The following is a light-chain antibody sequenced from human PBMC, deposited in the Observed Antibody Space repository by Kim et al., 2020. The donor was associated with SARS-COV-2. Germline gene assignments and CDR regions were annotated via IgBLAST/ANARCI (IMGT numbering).Light chain of an antibody. CDR3: SSYTSSSTYV. J-gene: IGLJ1*01. CDR1: RSDVGGYNY. Sequence: GQTIANSAPGTRSDVGGYNYVSWYQQHPGKAPKPMIYDVSNRPSGVSNRFSGSKSGNTASLTISGLQAEDEPDYYCSSYTSSSTYVFGTGTKVTVL. V-gene: IGLV2-14*03. CDR2: DVS.